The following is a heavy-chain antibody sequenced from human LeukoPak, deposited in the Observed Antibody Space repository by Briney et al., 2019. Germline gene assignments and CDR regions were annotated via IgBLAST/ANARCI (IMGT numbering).Heavy chain of an antibody. Sequence: SETLSLTCSVSGDSISSGDYYWSWVRQPPGKTLECIGYIYYSGSTYSNPSLRSRVTISVDTPNKQFSLKLSSVTAADTAVYYCARDTRMSSGYHYFDLWGQGTLVTVSS. CDR1: GDSISSGDYY. CDR3: ARDTRMSSGYHYFDL. J-gene: IGHJ4*02. CDR2: IYYSGST. V-gene: IGHV4-30-4*01. D-gene: IGHD3-22*01.